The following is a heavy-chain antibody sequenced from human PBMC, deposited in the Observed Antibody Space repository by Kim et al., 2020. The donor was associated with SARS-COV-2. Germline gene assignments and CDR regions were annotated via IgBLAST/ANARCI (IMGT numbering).Heavy chain of an antibody. V-gene: IGHV5-51*01. Sequence: GESLKISCKGSGYSFTSYWIGWVRQMPGKGLEWMGIIYPGDSDTRYIPSFQGQVTISADKSISTAYLQWSSLKASDTAMYYCARFRCGGDCYSGHFDYWGQGTLVTVSS. CDR3: ARFRCGGDCYSGHFDY. D-gene: IGHD2-21*02. CDR2: IYPGDSDT. CDR1: GYSFTSYW. J-gene: IGHJ4*02.